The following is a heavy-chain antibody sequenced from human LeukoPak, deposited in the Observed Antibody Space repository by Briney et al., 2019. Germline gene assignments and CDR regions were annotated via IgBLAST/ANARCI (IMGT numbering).Heavy chain of an antibody. V-gene: IGHV3-23*01. CDR1: GVTFSSYA. CDR2: ISSGGDYT. J-gene: IGHJ4*02. D-gene: IGHD6-19*01. Sequence: PGGSLRLSCAASGVTFSSYAMSWVRQAPGEGPEWVTGISSGGDYTYYGDSVKGRFTISRDNSKNTLYLQMNSVRVQDTAVYYCARARSYNSDWYGLDYWGQGTQVTVSS. CDR3: ARARSYNSDWYGLDY.